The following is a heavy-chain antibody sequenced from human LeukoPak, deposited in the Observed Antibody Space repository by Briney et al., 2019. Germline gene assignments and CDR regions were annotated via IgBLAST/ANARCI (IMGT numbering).Heavy chain of an antibody. V-gene: IGHV4-31*03. CDR2: IFYSGSA. Sequence: SETLSLTCTVSGGSISSGDYYWNWIRQHPEKILEWIGYIFYSGSAYYNPSLKSRVTISVDTSKNQFSLKLSSVTAADTAVYYCARGSTLIRGFDYWGQGTLVTVSS. D-gene: IGHD3-10*01. CDR3: ARGSTLIRGFDY. J-gene: IGHJ4*02. CDR1: GGSISSGDYY.